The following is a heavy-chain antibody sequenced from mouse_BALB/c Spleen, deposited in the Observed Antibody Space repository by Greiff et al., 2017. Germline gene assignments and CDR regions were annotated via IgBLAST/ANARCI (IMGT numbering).Heavy chain of an antibody. Sequence: EVQLQESGPGLVKPSQSLSLTCTVTGYSITSDYAWNWIRQFPGNKLEWMGYISYSGSTSYNPSLKSRISITRDTSKNQFFLQLNSVTTEDTATYYCARAGYDYVLYAMDYWGQGTSVTVSS. CDR1: GYSITSDYA. CDR3: ARAGYDYVLYAMDY. CDR2: ISYSGST. V-gene: IGHV3-2*02. J-gene: IGHJ4*01. D-gene: IGHD2-4*01.